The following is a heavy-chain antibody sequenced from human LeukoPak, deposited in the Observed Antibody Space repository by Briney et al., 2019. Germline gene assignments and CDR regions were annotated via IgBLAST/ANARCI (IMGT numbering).Heavy chain of an antibody. CDR2: IYPGDSNT. J-gene: IGHJ4*02. Sequence: GASLKISCKGSGYSFASYWIGWVRQMPGKGLEWMGIIYPGDSNTRYSPSFQGQVTISADKSISTAYLQWSSLRASDTAIYYCARLGSTSGWLDYWGQGTLVTVSS. CDR3: ARLGSTSGWLDY. CDR1: GYSFASYW. D-gene: IGHD6-19*01. V-gene: IGHV5-51*01.